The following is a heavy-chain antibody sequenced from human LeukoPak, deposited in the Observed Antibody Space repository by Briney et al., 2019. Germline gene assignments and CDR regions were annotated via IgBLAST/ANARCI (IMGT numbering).Heavy chain of an antibody. D-gene: IGHD4-23*01. J-gene: IGHJ6*02. Sequence: TGGSLRLSCAASGFSFSNYVISWVRQAPGKGLEWVSGFSDRGGSTYYADSVKGRFTISRENFKNTLYLQINSLRDEDTAVYYCARGPVAHGGFYYDMDVWGQGTTVTVSS. CDR3: ARGPVAHGGFYYDMDV. CDR2: FSDRGGST. CDR1: GFSFSNYV. V-gene: IGHV3-23*01.